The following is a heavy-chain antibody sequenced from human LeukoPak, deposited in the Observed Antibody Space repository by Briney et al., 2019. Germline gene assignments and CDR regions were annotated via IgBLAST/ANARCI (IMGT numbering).Heavy chain of an antibody. Sequence: GGSLRLSCAASGFTFSSHGMNWVRQAPGKGLEWVSGISPNGVITYYADSVKGRFTISRDNSKGTVYLQMNSLRAEDTAVYYCAKSPWNGKFRAYFDYWGQGTLVTVSS. V-gene: IGHV3-23*01. CDR1: GFTFSSHG. CDR3: AKSPWNGKFRAYFDY. CDR2: ISPNGVIT. J-gene: IGHJ4*02. D-gene: IGHD1-1*01.